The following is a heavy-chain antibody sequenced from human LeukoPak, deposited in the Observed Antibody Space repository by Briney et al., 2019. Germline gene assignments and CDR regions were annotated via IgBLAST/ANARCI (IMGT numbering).Heavy chain of an antibody. Sequence: GGSLRLSCAAPGFTFDDYATHWVRHAPGKGLGWVSLISWDGDSTYYADSVKGRFTISRDNSKNSLYLQMNSLRAEDTALYNCAKDIQAAVGTPYFQHWGQGTLVTVSS. D-gene: IGHD6-13*01. V-gene: IGHV3-43D*04. CDR2: ISWDGDST. J-gene: IGHJ1*01. CDR1: GFTFDDYA. CDR3: AKDIQAAVGTPYFQH.